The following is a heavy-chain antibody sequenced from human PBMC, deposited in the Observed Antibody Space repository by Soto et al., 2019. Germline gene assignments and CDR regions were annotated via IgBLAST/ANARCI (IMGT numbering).Heavy chain of an antibody. V-gene: IGHV1-46*01. CDR3: ARGPLRGFGELLPYYYDVDV. D-gene: IGHD3-10*01. J-gene: IGHJ6*02. CDR1: GYTFTSYY. Sequence: QVQVVQSGAEVKKSGASVKVSCKASGYTFTSYYLHWVRQAPGQGLEWMGIVNPSGGDTSYAQKFHGIVAMTSNTSTSTVYMELSSLRSEDTALYYCARGPLRGFGELLPYYYDVDVWGQGTTVTVSS. CDR2: VNPSGGDT.